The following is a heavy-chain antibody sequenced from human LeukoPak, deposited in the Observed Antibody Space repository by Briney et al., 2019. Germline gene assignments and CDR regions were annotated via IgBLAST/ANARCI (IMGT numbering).Heavy chain of an antibody. J-gene: IGHJ5*02. CDR2: INHSGST. Sequence: GSLRLSCAASGFTFSNAWMSWIRQPPGKGLEWIGEINHSGSTNYNPSLKSRVTISVDTSKNQFSLKLSSVTAADTAVYYCAGSRPLGYCSGGSCSHGFDPWGQGTLVTVSS. V-gene: IGHV4-34*08. CDR1: GFTFSNAW. D-gene: IGHD2-15*01. CDR3: AGSRPLGYCSGGSCSHGFDP.